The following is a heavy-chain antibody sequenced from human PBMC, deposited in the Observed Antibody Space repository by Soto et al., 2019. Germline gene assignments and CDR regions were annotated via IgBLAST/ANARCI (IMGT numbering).Heavy chain of an antibody. D-gene: IGHD3-22*01. CDR3: ARGVDSSGYYNYYGMDV. Sequence: ASVKVSCKASGYTFTSYDINWVRQATGQGLEWMGWMYPNSGNTGYAQKFQGRVTMTRNTSISTAYMELSSLRSEDTAVYYCARGVDSSGYYNYYGMDVWGQGTTVTVSS. V-gene: IGHV1-8*01. J-gene: IGHJ6*02. CDR2: MYPNSGNT. CDR1: GYTFTSYD.